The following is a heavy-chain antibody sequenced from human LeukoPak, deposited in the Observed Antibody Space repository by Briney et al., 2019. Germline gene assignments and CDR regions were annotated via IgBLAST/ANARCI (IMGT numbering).Heavy chain of an antibody. D-gene: IGHD6-6*01. J-gene: IGHJ4*02. Sequence: PSEALSLTCTVSGGSISSYYWSWLRQPPGKGLEWIGYIYFSGSTDYNPSLKSRVTISVDTSKNQFSLKLSSVTAADTAVYYCARSEYSSPSGHFDYWGQGTLVTVSS. CDR3: ARSEYSSPSGHFDY. CDR1: GGSISSYY. CDR2: IYFSGST. V-gene: IGHV4-59*08.